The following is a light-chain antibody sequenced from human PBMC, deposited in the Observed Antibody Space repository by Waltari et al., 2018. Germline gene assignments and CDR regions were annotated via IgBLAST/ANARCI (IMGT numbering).Light chain of an antibody. V-gene: IGLV2-14*01. CDR3: SSYTSSSTLVV. CDR2: EVS. CDR1: SSDVGGYNY. Sequence: QSALTQPASVSGSPGQSITISCTGTSSDVGGYNYVSWYQQHPGKAPKLMFYEVSNRPSGVSNRFSGSKSGNTASLTLSGLQAEDEADYYCSSYTSSSTLVVFGGGTKLTVL. J-gene: IGLJ2*01.